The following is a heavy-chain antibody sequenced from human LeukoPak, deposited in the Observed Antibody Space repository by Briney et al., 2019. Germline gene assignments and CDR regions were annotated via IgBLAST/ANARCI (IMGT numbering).Heavy chain of an antibody. Sequence: SETLSLTCTVSGGSISSYYWSWIRQPARKGLEWIGRIYTSGSTNYNPSLKSRVTMSVDTSKNQFSLKLSSVTAADTAVYYCAREKDDSSGYYSEGLYYFDYWGQGTPVTVSS. CDR3: AREKDDSSGYYSEGLYYFDY. CDR2: IYTSGST. V-gene: IGHV4-4*07. J-gene: IGHJ4*02. D-gene: IGHD3-22*01. CDR1: GGSISSYY.